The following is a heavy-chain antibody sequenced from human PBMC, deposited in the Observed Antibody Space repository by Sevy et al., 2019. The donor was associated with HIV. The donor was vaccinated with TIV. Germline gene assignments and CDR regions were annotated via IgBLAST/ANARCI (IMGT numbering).Heavy chain of an antibody. CDR1: GFTFSSYA. CDR3: SIDGYYDSSGYKLSIWDY. D-gene: IGHD3-22*01. Sequence: GGSLRLSCAASGFTFSSYAMHWVRQAPGKGLEWVAVISYDGSNKYYADSVKGRFTISRDNSKNTLYLQMNSLRAEDTAVYYCSIDGYYDSSGYKLSIWDYWGQGTLVTVSS. J-gene: IGHJ4*02. V-gene: IGHV3-30-3*01. CDR2: ISYDGSNK.